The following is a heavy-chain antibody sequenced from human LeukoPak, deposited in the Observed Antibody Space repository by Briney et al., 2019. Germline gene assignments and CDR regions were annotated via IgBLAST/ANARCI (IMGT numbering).Heavy chain of an antibody. CDR1: GGTFSSYA. D-gene: IGHD3-9*01. J-gene: IGHJ4*02. CDR3: AREGYYDILTGYQYYFDY. CDR2: IIPIFGTA. Sequence: GSSVKVSCKASGGTFSSYAISWVRQAPGQGLEWMGGIIPIFGTANYAQKFQGRVTITADKSTSTAYMELSSLRSEDTAVYYCAREGYYDILTGYQYYFDYWGQGTLVTVS. V-gene: IGHV1-69*06.